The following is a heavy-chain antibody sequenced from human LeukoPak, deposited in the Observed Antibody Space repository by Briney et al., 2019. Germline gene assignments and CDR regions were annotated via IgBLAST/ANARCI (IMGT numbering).Heavy chain of an antibody. CDR1: GGSFSGYY. J-gene: IGHJ6*03. Sequence: SETLSLTCAVYGGSFSGYYWSWIRQPPGKGLEWIGEINHSGSTNYNPFLKSRVTISVDTSKNQFSLKLSSVTAADTAVYYCARLTVTGGLYYYYYMDVWGKGTTVTVSS. D-gene: IGHD4-17*01. CDR2: INHSGST. V-gene: IGHV4-34*01. CDR3: ARLTVTGGLYYYYYMDV.